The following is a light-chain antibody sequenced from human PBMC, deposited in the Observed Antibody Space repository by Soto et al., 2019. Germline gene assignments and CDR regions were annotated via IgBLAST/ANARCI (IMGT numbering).Light chain of an antibody. CDR2: AAS. CDR3: QQYYSYPFT. CDR1: QGISSY. J-gene: IGKJ3*01. V-gene: IGKV1-8*01. Sequence: AIRMTQSPSSFSASTGDRVTITCRASQGISSYLAWYQQKPGKAHKLLIYAASTLQSGVPSRFSGSGSGTDSTLIISVLQSEDFATYYCQQYYSYPFTFGPGTKVDIK.